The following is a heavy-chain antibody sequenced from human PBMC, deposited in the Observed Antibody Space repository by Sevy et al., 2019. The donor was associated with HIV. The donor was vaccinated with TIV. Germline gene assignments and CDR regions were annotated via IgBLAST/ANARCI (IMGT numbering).Heavy chain of an antibody. CDR3: AREDIAVAGKDY. CDR2: ISSSSSTI. Sequence: GGSLRLSCAASGFTFSSYSMNWVRQAPGKGLEWVSYISSSSSTIYYADSVKGRFTISRDNAKNSLYLQMTSLRDEDTAVYYCAREDIAVAGKDYWGQGTLVTVS. J-gene: IGHJ4*02. CDR1: GFTFSSYS. V-gene: IGHV3-48*02. D-gene: IGHD6-19*01.